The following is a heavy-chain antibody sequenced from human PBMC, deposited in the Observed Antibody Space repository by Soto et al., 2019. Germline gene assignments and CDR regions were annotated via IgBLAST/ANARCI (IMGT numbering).Heavy chain of an antibody. Sequence: PGGSLRLFCAASGVTFSSYWMHWVRQAPGYGLVLVSRINSDGSRTRYADSVKGRFTISRDNAKNTLYLQMNSLRAEDTAVYYCARGSTVTRAGLDYWGQGTLVTVSS. CDR3: ARGSTVTRAGLDY. D-gene: IGHD4-17*01. J-gene: IGHJ4*02. CDR1: GVTFSSYW. V-gene: IGHV3-74*01. CDR2: INSDGSRT.